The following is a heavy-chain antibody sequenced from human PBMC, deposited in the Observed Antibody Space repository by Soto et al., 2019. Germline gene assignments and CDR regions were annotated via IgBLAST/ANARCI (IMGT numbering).Heavy chain of an antibody. V-gene: IGHV4-61*01. CDR3: ARDLRDSSAYAL. CDR1: GDSISRGTYY. Sequence: SETLSLPCPVSGDSISRGTYYWSWIRQPPGKELEWIGYIYCRGSTNYNPSLKRRVTISLETSKNQFPLNRNSVTAADTAVYYCARDLRDSSAYALWGRGTLVTVSA. CDR2: IYCRGST. J-gene: IGHJ4*02. D-gene: IGHD3-22*01.